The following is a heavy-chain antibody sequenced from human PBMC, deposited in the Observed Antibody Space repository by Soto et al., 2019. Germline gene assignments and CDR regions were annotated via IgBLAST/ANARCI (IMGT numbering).Heavy chain of an antibody. CDR1: GYTFTSYG. CDR3: ARDGVLEWLHHYYYYGMDV. V-gene: IGHV1-18*04. CDR2: ISAYNGNT. J-gene: IGHJ6*02. D-gene: IGHD3-3*01. Sequence: QVQLVQSGAEVKKPGASVKVSCKASGYTFTSYGISWVRQAPGQGLEWMGWISAYNGNTNYAQKLQGGVTMTTDTSTSTAYMEVRSLRSDDTAVYYCARDGVLEWLHHYYYYGMDVWGQGTTVTVSS.